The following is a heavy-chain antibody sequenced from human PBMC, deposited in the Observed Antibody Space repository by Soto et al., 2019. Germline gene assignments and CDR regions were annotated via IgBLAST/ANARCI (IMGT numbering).Heavy chain of an antibody. CDR2: IFSNDEK. CDR1: GFSLSNARMG. V-gene: IGHV2-26*01. D-gene: IGHD3-9*01. CDR3: ARTNQLRYFDLGNAFDI. J-gene: IGHJ3*02. Sequence: QVTLKESGPVLVKPTETLTLTCTVSGFSLSNARMGVSWIRQPPGKALEWLAHIFSNDEKSYSTSLKSRLTISKDTSKSLVVLSMTNIDPVDTATYYCARTNQLRYFDLGNAFDIWGQGTMVTVSS.